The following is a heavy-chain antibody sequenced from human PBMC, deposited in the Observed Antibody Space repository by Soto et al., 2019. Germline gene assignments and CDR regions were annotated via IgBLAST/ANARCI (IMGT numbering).Heavy chain of an antibody. Sequence: GGSLRQPYAAFEFNGSFYPLSWVSQARGTGLEWVSAITGCGGGTYYADSVKGRFTISTDNFKNTLYLQLNRLSAEETAVCCYARVNCGSGSYSVYGRDIWGQGTTGTGSS. CDR2: ITGCGGGT. CDR1: EFNGSFYP. J-gene: IGHJ6*02. V-gene: IGHV3-23*01. D-gene: IGHD3-10*01. CDR3: ARVNCGSGSYSVYGRDI.